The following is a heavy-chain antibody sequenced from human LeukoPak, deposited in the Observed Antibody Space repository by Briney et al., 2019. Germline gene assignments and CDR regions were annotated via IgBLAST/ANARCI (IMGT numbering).Heavy chain of an antibody. J-gene: IGHJ5*02. D-gene: IGHD4-4*01. Sequence: PSETLSLTCTVSGGSISSGGYYWSWLRQHPGMGREWVGYIYYSGSTYYNPSLKSRVTISVDTYKNQFSLKLSSVTAADTAVYYCARGLYDYSNYETISCWFDPWGQGTLVTVSS. CDR1: GGSISSGGYY. V-gene: IGHV4-31*03. CDR3: ARGLYDYSNYETISCWFDP. CDR2: IYYSGST.